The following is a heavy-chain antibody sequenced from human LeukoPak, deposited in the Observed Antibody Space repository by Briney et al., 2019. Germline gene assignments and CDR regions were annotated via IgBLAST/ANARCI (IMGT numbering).Heavy chain of an antibody. V-gene: IGHV3-30*18. CDR3: AKEAWSGPDY. J-gene: IGHJ4*02. D-gene: IGHD3-3*01. CDR2: ISYHGSNK. Sequence: GGSLRLSCAASGFTFSSYGMHWVRQAPGKGLEWVAVISYHGSNKYYADSVKGRFTISRDNSKNTLYLQMNSLRAEDTAVYYCAKEAWSGPDYWGQGTLVTVSS. CDR1: GFTFSSYG.